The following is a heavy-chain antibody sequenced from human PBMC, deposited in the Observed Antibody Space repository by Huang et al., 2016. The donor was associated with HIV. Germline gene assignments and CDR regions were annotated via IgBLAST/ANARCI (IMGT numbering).Heavy chain of an antibody. CDR3: ARQSNQDYYGSGSHNWFDP. CDR1: GGSISRSTYY. V-gene: IGHV4-39*01. CDR2: IDYSGTT. D-gene: IGHD3-10*01. Sequence: QLQLQESGPGLVKPSEPLSLTCTVSGGSISRSTYYWGWIRQPPGKGLEWIGSIDYSGTTYKNQSIKSRVTISVDTSKNQFSVKLSSVTAADTAVYYCARQSNQDYYGSGSHNWFDPWGQGTLVTVSS. J-gene: IGHJ5*02.